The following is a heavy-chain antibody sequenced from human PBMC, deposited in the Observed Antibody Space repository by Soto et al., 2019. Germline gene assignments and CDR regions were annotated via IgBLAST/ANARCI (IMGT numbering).Heavy chain of an antibody. CDR2: IYPAGHT. Sequence: EVQLVESGGGLVQPGGSLRLSCAASGVTVSSHYMAWVRLTPGMGREWVSLIYPAGHTYYRDSVKGRFTISRDNSKNTLSLHIDSLRAEDAAVYFCARGAPDSNGSPFDHWGQGTRVTMSS. D-gene: IGHD3-22*01. J-gene: IGHJ4*01. CDR1: GVTVSSHY. CDR3: ARGAPDSNGSPFDH. V-gene: IGHV3-53*01.